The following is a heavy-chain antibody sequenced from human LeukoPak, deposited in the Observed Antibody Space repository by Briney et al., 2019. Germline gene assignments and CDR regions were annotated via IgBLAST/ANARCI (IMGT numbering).Heavy chain of an antibody. J-gene: IGHJ4*02. V-gene: IGHV3-23*01. D-gene: IGHD1-26*01. CDR2: IHSAGADT. CDR1: GFTFSSYA. CDR3: ARNLNSGSYYYFDY. Sequence: GGSLRLSCAASGFTFSSYAMAWVRQAPGKGLEWVSAIHSAGADTYYADSVKGRFTISRDNSKNTLSLQMNSLRPEDTALYYCARNLNSGSYYYFDYWGQGTPVTVSS.